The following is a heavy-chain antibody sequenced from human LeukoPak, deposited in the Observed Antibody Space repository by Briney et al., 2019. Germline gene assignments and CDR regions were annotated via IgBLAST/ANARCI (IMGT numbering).Heavy chain of an antibody. D-gene: IGHD6-19*01. CDR3: ARDRLYSSGWYGARWFDP. CDR2: IYYSGST. J-gene: IGHJ5*02. CDR1: GGSISSYY. V-gene: IGHV4-59*01. Sequence: SETLSLTCTVSGGSISSYYWSWIRQPPGKGLEWIGYIYYSGSTNYNPSLKSRVTISVDTSKNQFSLKLSSVTAADTAVYYCARDRLYSSGWYGARWFDPWGQGTLVTVSS.